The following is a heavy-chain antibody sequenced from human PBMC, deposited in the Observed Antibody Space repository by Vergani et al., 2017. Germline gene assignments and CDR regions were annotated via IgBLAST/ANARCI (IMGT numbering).Heavy chain of an antibody. Sequence: QVQLVESGGGLVKPGGSLRLSCAASGFSFSDHYMTWIRQAPGKGLEWVSYISNSGNTIEYADSVKGRFSISRDNAKSSLFLQMDSLRAEDTAVYYCAGDHRDYSNYPGTFDIWGQGSMVTVSS. J-gene: IGHJ3*02. D-gene: IGHD4-11*01. CDR2: ISNSGNTI. CDR1: GFSFSDHY. V-gene: IGHV3-11*01. CDR3: AGDHRDYSNYPGTFDI.